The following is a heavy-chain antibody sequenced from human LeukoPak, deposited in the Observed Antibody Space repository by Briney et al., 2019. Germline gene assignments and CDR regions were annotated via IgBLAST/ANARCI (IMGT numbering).Heavy chain of an antibody. D-gene: IGHD1-1*01. J-gene: IGHJ4*02. V-gene: IGHV3-23*01. CDR3: ATLERDRRGDY. CDR1: GFTFRSYD. CDR2: ISGSCCST. Sequence: GGSLRLSCAVSGFTFRSYDMSGVPQAPGKGRECVSTISGSCCSTHYADSVKGRFTISRENSKNTLYLQMNSLRAEDTAVYYCATLERDRRGDYWGQGTLVTVSS.